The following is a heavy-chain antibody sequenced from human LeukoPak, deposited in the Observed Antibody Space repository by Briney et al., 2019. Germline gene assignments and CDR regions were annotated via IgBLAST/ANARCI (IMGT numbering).Heavy chain of an antibody. CDR1: GGSVSNYY. CDR3: ATTSYYYDSPDY. V-gene: IGHV4-39*01. Sequence: SETLSLTCTVSGGSVSNYYWGWIRQPPGKGLEWIGSIYYSWDTYYNPSLKSRVTISVDTSKNQFSLKLSSVTAADTAVYYCATTSYYYDSPDYWGQGTLVTVSS. J-gene: IGHJ4*02. D-gene: IGHD3-22*01. CDR2: IYYSWDT.